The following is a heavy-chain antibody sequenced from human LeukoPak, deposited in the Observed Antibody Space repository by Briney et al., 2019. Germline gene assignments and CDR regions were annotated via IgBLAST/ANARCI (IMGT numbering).Heavy chain of an antibody. CDR2: IIPMFNTT. CDR1: GGTFSSYA. V-gene: IGHV1-69*06. D-gene: IGHD6-13*01. J-gene: IGHJ5*02. Sequence: VASVKVSCKASGGTFSSYAISWVRQAPGQGLEWMGGIIPMFNTTKYAQKFQDRVTITADKSTSTAYMELSSLRSEDTAVYYFVEGGIAPLNWFDPWGQGTLVTVSS. CDR3: VEGGIAPLNWFDP.